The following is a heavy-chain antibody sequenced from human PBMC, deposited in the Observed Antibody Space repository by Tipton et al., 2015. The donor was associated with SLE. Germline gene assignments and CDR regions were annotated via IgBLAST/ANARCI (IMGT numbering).Heavy chain of an antibody. Sequence: GLVKPSETLSLTCTVSGDSINYFYWSWIRQPAGKGLEWIGRIYTSGYTDYNPSLKSRVTMSVDTSKGQFSLKLTSVTAADTAVYYCARGGTWGFDCWGQGTLVTVSS. J-gene: IGHJ4*02. CDR3: ARGGTWGFDC. D-gene: IGHD7-27*01. CDR2: IYTSGYT. V-gene: IGHV4-4*07. CDR1: GDSINYFY.